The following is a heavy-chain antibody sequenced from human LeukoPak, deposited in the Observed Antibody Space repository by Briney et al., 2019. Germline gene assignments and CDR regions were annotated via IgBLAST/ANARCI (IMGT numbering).Heavy chain of an antibody. J-gene: IGHJ4*02. V-gene: IGHV4-61*01. CDR1: GGSVSSGSYY. D-gene: IGHD3-22*01. Sequence: SETLSLTCTVSGGSVSSGSYYWSWIRQPPGKGLEWIGYIYYSGSTNYNPSPKSRVTISVDTSKNQFSLKLSSVTAADTAVYYCARLGGSSGYYYVDYWGQGTLVTVSS. CDR2: IYYSGST. CDR3: ARLGGSSGYYYVDY.